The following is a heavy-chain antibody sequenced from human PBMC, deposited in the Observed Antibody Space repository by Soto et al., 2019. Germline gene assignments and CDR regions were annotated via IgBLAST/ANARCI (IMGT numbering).Heavy chain of an antibody. CDR3: ARSLRIAAAGYDY. V-gene: IGHV4-31*03. J-gene: IGHJ4*02. D-gene: IGHD6-13*01. Sequence: SETLSLTCTVSGGSISSGGYYWSWIRRHPGKGLEWIGYIYYSGSTYYSPSLKSRVTISVDTSKNQFSLKLSSVTAADTAVYYCARSLRIAAAGYDYWGQGTLVTVSS. CDR1: GGSISSGGYY. CDR2: IYYSGST.